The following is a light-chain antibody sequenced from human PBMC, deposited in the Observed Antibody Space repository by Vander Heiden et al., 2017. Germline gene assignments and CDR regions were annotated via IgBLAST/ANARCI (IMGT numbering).Light chain of an antibody. CDR1: QGVSSY. CDR2: DAS. J-gene: IGKJ2*01. CDR3: QQRSNWPRYT. V-gene: IGKV3-11*01. Sequence: EIVLTQSPATLSLSPGERATLSCRASQGVSSYLVWYQQKPGQAPRLLIYDASNRATGIPARFSGSGSGTDFTLTISSLEPEDFAVYYCQQRSNWPRYTFGQGTKLEIK.